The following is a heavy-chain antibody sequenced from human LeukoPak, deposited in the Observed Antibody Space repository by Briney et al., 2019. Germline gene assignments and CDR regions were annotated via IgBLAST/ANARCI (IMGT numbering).Heavy chain of an antibody. Sequence: GGSLRLSCAASGFTFSDYAMNWVRQAPGKGLEWVSHINSDGSWTSYADSVKGRFTISKDNAKNTVYLQMNNLRAEDTAVYYCVSFYETYWGRGTLVTVSS. CDR3: VSFYETY. CDR1: GFTFSDYA. V-gene: IGHV3-74*01. CDR2: INSDGSWT. D-gene: IGHD2-2*01. J-gene: IGHJ4*02.